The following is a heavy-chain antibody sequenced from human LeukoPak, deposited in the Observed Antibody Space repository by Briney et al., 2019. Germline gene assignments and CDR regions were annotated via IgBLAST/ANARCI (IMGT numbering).Heavy chain of an antibody. Sequence: ASVKVSCKASGGTFSSYAISWVRQAPGQGLEWLGWMSAYNGNTNYAQKLQGRVTMTTDTSTSTAYMELRSLRSDDTAVYYCARDPPSSSLDYFDYWGQGTLVTVSS. CDR3: ARDPPSSSLDYFDY. D-gene: IGHD6-13*01. J-gene: IGHJ4*02. V-gene: IGHV1-18*01. CDR1: GGTFSSYA. CDR2: MSAYNGNT.